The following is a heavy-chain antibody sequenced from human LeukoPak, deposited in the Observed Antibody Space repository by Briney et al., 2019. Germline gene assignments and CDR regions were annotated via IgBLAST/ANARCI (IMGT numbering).Heavy chain of an antibody. V-gene: IGHV3-30*02. CDR1: GFSYSSYG. CDR2: IRYDGSNK. D-gene: IGHD6-13*01. Sequence: GGSLRLSCAASGFSYSSYGMHWVRQAPGKGLEWVTFIRYDGSNKYYADSVKGRFTISRDNSKNTLYLQMNSLRTEDTAVYYCAKDSSGSSWYWDYWGQGTLVTVSS. CDR3: AKDSSGSSWYWDY. J-gene: IGHJ4*02.